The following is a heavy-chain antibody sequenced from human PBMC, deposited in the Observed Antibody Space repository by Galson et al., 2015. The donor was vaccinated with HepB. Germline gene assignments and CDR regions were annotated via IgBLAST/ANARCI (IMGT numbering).Heavy chain of an antibody. D-gene: IGHD3-22*01. CDR1: GDSVSSNSAA. Sequence: CAISGDSVSSNSAAWNWIRQSPSRGLEWLGRTYYRSKWYNDYAVSVKSRITINPDTSKNQFSLQLNSVTPEDTAVYYCAKSRLYDSSGYYKLFYWYFDLWGRGTLVTVSS. CDR2: TYYRSKWYN. V-gene: IGHV6-1*01. CDR3: AKSRLYDSSGYYKLFYWYFDL. J-gene: IGHJ2*01.